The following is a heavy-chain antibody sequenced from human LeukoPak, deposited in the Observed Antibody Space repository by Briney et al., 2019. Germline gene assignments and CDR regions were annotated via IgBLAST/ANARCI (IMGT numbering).Heavy chain of an antibody. J-gene: IGHJ4*02. CDR1: GGSFSGYY. V-gene: IGHV4-34*01. CDR2: INHSGST. CDR3: ARAQLWFKTLGY. Sequence: SETLSLTCAVYGGSFSGYYWSWIRQPPGKGLEWIGEINHSGSTNYNPSLKSRVTISVDTSKNQFSLKLSSVTAADTAVYYRARAQLWFKTLGYWGQGTLVTVSS. D-gene: IGHD5-18*01.